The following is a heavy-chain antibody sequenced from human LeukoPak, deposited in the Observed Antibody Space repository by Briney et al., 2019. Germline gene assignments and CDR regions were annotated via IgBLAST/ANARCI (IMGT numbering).Heavy chain of an antibody. CDR2: IYSGGST. CDR1: GFTVSSNY. V-gene: IGHV3-53*01. CDR3: ASGSIHYGGNSDAFDI. Sequence: PGGSLRLSCAASGFTVSSNYMSWVRQAPGKGLEWVSVIYSGGSTYYADSVKGRFTISRGNSKNTLYLQMNSLRAEDTAVYYCASGSIHYGGNSDAFDIWGQGTMVTVSS. D-gene: IGHD4-23*01. J-gene: IGHJ3*02.